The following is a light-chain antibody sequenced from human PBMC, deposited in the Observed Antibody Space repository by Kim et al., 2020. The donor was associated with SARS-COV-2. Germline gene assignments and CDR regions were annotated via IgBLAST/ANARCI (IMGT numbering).Light chain of an antibody. Sequence: SASVGDRVTIACRASRDISTWLGWYQQKPGRAPKVLIYEASNLQSGVPSRFSGSGSGTDFTLTINSLQPEDFATYYCQQTHGFPLTFGGETKLEI. V-gene: IGKV1D-12*01. CDR3: QQTHGFPLT. J-gene: IGKJ4*01. CDR2: EAS. CDR1: RDISTW.